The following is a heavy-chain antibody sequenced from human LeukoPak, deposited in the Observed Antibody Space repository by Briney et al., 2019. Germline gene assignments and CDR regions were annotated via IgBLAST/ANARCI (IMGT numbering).Heavy chain of an antibody. CDR2: IYYSGST. CDR1: GGSISSSSYY. CDR3: ARVGGIVVVTGNYFDY. Sequence: KPSETLSLTCTVSGGSISSSSYYWGWIRQPPGKGLEWIGSIYYSGSTYYNPSLKSRVTISVDTSKNQFSLKLSSVTAADTAVYYCARVGGIVVVTGNYFDYWGQGTLVTVSS. D-gene: IGHD2-21*02. V-gene: IGHV4-39*07. J-gene: IGHJ4*02.